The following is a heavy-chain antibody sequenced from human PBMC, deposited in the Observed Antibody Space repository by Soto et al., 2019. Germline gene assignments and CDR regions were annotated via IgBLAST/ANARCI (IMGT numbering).Heavy chain of an antibody. V-gene: IGHV1-3*01. CDR2: INAGNGNT. CDR1: GYTFTSYA. D-gene: IGHD3-22*01. Sequence: ASVKVSCKASGYTFTSYAMHWVRQAPGQRLEWMGWINAGNGNTKYSQKFQGRVTITRDTSASTAYMELSSLRSEDTAVYYCARTNGNYFDSSGSLYYYYGMDVRGQGTTVTVPS. J-gene: IGHJ6*02. CDR3: ARTNGNYFDSSGSLYYYYGMDV.